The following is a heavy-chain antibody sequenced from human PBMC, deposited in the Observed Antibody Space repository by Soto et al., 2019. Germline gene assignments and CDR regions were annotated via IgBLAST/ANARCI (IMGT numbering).Heavy chain of an antibody. CDR1: GGSISSYY. J-gene: IGHJ6*02. CDR3: ARGRVVVVVAATLGYYYGMDV. Sequence: QVQLQESGPGLVKPSETLSLTCTVSGGSISSYYWSWIRQPPGKGLEWIGYIYYSGSTNYNPSLKSRVTKAVDTSKNQFSLKLSSVTAADTAVYYCARGRVVVVVAATLGYYYGMDVWGQGTTVTVSS. CDR2: IYYSGST. D-gene: IGHD2-15*01. V-gene: IGHV4-59*01.